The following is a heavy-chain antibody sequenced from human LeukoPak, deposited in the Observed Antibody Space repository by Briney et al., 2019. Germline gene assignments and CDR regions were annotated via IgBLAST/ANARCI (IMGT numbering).Heavy chain of an antibody. D-gene: IGHD1-26*01. CDR3: ARDPTILGATSKLVDY. CDR1: GYSISSGYY. Sequence: SETLSLTCTVSGYSISSGYYWGWIRQPPGKGLEWIGSIYHSGSTYYNPSLKSRVTISVDTSKNQFSLKLRSVTAADTAVYYCARDPTILGATSKLVDYWGQGTLVTVSS. CDR2: IYHSGST. J-gene: IGHJ4*02. V-gene: IGHV4-38-2*02.